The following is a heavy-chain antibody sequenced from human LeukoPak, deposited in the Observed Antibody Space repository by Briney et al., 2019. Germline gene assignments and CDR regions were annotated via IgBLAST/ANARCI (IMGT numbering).Heavy chain of an antibody. CDR1: SGSISIYY. Sequence: SETLSLTCTFSSGSISIYYWSWIRQPAGKGLEWIGRFYSSGTTNYNPSLKSRVTMSVDTSKSQFSLKLTSVTAADTAVYYCARDNGGWYFDYWGQGTLVTVSS. J-gene: IGHJ4*02. V-gene: IGHV4-4*07. CDR2: FYSSGTT. D-gene: IGHD2-8*01. CDR3: ARDNGGWYFDY.